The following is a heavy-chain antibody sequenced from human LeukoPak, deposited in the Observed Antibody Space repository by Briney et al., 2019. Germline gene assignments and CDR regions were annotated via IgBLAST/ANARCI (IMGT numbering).Heavy chain of an antibody. CDR1: GFTFSSYA. J-gene: IGHJ4*02. D-gene: IGHD3-22*01. CDR3: AKVRLPVYYDSSGYYCNY. Sequence: GGSLRLSCAASGFTFSSYAMSWVRQAPGKGLEWVSAISGSGGSTYYADSVKGRFPISRDNSKNTLYLQMNSLRAEDTAVYYCAKVRLPVYYDSSGYYCNYWGQGTLVTVSS. V-gene: IGHV3-23*01. CDR2: ISGSGGST.